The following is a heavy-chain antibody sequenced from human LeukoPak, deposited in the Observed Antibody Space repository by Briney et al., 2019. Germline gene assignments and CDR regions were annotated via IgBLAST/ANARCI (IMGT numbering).Heavy chain of an antibody. V-gene: IGHV4-34*01. J-gene: IGHJ4*02. CDR2: INHSGST. D-gene: IGHD2-21*01. CDR3: ARLGGDREDY. Sequence: SETLSLTCAVYGGSFSGYYWSWIRQPPGKGLEWIGEINHSGSTNYNPSLKSRVTISVDTSENQFSLKLSSVTAADTAVYYCARLGGDREDYWGQGTLVTVSS. CDR1: GGSFSGYY.